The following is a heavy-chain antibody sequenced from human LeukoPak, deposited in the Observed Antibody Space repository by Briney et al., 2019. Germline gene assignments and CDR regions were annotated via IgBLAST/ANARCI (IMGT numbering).Heavy chain of an antibody. V-gene: IGHV3-30*18. CDR1: GFTFSSYG. CDR3: AKDHYGGGL. CDR2: ISYDGSNK. Sequence: GRSLRLSCAASGFTFSSYGMHWVRQAPGKGLEWVAVISYDGSNKYYADSVKGRFTISRDNSKNTLYLQMNSLRAEDTAVYYCAKDHYGGGLWGQGTLVTVSS. J-gene: IGHJ4*02. D-gene: IGHD4-23*01.